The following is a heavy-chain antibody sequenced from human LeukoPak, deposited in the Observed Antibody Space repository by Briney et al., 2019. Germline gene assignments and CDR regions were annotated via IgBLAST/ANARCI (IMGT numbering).Heavy chain of an antibody. CDR1: GGSISSGGYY. V-gene: IGHV4-31*03. Sequence: PSETLSLTCTVSGGSISSGGYYWSWIRQHPGKGLEWIGYIYYSGSTYYNPSLKSRVTISVDTSKNQFSLKLSSVTAADTAVYYCAGDVMSTALDAFDVWGQGTMVTVSS. CDR3: AGDVMSTALDAFDV. J-gene: IGHJ3*01. CDR2: IYYSGST. D-gene: IGHD1-1*01.